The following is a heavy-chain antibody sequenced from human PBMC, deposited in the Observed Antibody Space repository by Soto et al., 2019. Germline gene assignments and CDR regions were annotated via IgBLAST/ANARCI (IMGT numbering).Heavy chain of an antibody. CDR1: GGTFSSYA. J-gene: IGHJ5*02. D-gene: IGHD3-22*01. V-gene: IGHV1-69*13. CDR2: IIPIFGTA. CDR3: ARGHSDSSGYYYVRLDP. Sequence: SVKVSCKASGGTFSSYAISWVRQAPGQGLEWMGGIIPIFGTANYAQKFKGRVTITADESTSTAYMELSSLRSEDTAVYYCARGHSDSSGYYYVRLDPWGQGTLVTVSS.